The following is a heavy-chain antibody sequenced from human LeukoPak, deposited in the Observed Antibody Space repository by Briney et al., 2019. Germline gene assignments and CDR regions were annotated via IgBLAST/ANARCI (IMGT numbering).Heavy chain of an antibody. D-gene: IGHD4-17*01. CDR1: GFTVSSNY. CDR3: ARDNHDYGDYVSWFDP. V-gene: IGHV3-66*01. J-gene: IGHJ5*02. CDR2: IYSGGST. Sequence: QPGGSLRLSCAASGFTVSSNYMSWVRQAPGKGLEWVSVIYSGGSTYYADSVKGRFTISRDNSKNTLYLQMNSLRAEDTAVYYCARDNHDYGDYVSWFDPWGQGTLVTVSS.